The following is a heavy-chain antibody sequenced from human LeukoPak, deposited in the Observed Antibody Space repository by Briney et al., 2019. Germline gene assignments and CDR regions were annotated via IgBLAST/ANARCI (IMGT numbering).Heavy chain of an antibody. J-gene: IGHJ4*02. CDR2: ISGSGGST. CDR1: GFTFSSYA. V-gene: IGHV3-23*01. D-gene: IGHD3-9*01. CDR3: AKLISVLRYFDWLTDADY. Sequence: GGSLRLSCAASGFTFSSYAMSWVRQAPGKGLEWVSAISGSGGSTYYADSVKGRFTISRDNSKNTLYLQMNSLRAEDTAVYYCAKLISVLRYFDWLTDADYWGQGTLVTVSS.